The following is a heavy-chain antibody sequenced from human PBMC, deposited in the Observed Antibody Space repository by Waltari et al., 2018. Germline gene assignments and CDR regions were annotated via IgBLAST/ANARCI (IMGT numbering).Heavy chain of an antibody. Sequence: QVQLVQSGAEVKKPGASVKVSCKASGYTFTSYDINWVLQATGQGLEWMGWMNPNSGNTGYAQKFQGRVTMTRNTSISTAYMELSSLRSEDTAVYYCAGVRDDYGGNFDAFDIWGQGTMVTVSS. CDR3: AGVRDDYGGNFDAFDI. CDR1: GYTFTSYD. V-gene: IGHV1-8*01. CDR2: MNPNSGNT. J-gene: IGHJ3*02. D-gene: IGHD4-17*01.